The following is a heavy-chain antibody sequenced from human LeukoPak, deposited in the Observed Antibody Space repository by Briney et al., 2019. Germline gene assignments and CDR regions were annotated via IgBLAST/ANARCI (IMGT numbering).Heavy chain of an antibody. CDR2: MNPNSGNT. CDR3: ARGRVRGYSSSWYMGFY. V-gene: IGHV1-8*01. Sequence: ASVKVSCKASGYTFTSYDINWVRQATGQGHEWMGWMNPNSGNTGYAQKFQGRVTMTRNTSISTAYMELSSQRSEDTAVYYCARGRVRGYSSSWYMGFYWGQGTLVTVSS. D-gene: IGHD6-13*01. CDR1: GYTFTSYD. J-gene: IGHJ4*02.